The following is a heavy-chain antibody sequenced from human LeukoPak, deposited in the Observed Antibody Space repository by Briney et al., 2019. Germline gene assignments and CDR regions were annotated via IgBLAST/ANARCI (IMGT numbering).Heavy chain of an antibody. J-gene: IGHJ4*02. CDR3: ARARGLGSGSTLGY. Sequence: GASVKVSCKASGYTFTGYYMHWVRQAPGQGLEWMGWMNPNSGNTGYAQKFQGRVTITRNTSISTAYMELSSLRSEDTAVYYCARARGLGSGSTLGYWGQGTLVTVSS. V-gene: IGHV1-8*03. CDR1: GYTFTGYY. D-gene: IGHD3-10*01. CDR2: MNPNSGNT.